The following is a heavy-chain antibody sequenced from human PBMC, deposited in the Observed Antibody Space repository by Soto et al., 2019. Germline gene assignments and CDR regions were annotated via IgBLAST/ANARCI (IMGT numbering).Heavy chain of an antibody. D-gene: IGHD6-13*01. CDR1: GGSISAYY. CDR2: IYSSGST. Sequence: SETLSLTCTVSGGSISAYYWNWIRQSPGKGLEWIGYIYSSGSTNYSPSLKSRVTISVDTSKNQFSLDLGSVTAADTAFYYCARMNEVAPGTFDYWGQGTLVTVSS. J-gene: IGHJ4*02. CDR3: ARMNEVAPGTFDY. V-gene: IGHV4-59*01.